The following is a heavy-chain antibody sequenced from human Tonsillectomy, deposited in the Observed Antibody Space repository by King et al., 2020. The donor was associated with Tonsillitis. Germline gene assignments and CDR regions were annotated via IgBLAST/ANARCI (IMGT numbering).Heavy chain of an antibody. V-gene: IGHV4-34*01. CDR3: ARAFVVVVAATQGRAFDY. CDR2: INHSGST. D-gene: IGHD2-15*01. J-gene: IGHJ4*02. CDR1: GGSFSGYY. Sequence: QVQLQQWGAGLLKPSETLSLTCAVYGGSFSGYYWSWIRQPPGKGLEWIGEINHSGSTNYNPSLKSRVTISVDTSKNQFSLKLSSVTAADTAVYYCARAFVVVVAATQGRAFDYWGQGTLVTVSS.